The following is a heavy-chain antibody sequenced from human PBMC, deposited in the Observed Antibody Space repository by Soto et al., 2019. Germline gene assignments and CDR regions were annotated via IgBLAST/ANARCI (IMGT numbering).Heavy chain of an antibody. CDR1: GYTFTSYG. Sequence: GASVKVSCKASGYTFTSYGISWVRQAPGQGLEWMGWISAYNGNTNYAQKLQGRVTMTTDTSTSTAYMELRSLRSDDTAAYYCARLGYCSSTSCPPDYYYYYGMDVWGQGTTVTVSS. J-gene: IGHJ6*02. V-gene: IGHV1-18*01. D-gene: IGHD2-2*01. CDR3: ARLGYCSSTSCPPDYYYYYGMDV. CDR2: ISAYNGNT.